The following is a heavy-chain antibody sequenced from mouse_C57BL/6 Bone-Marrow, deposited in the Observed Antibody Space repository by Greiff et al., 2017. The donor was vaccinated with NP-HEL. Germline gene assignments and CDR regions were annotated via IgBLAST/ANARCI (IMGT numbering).Heavy chain of an antibody. D-gene: IGHD2-3*01. V-gene: IGHV14-4*01. CDR2: IDPENGDT. J-gene: IGHJ3*01. Sequence: EVKLMESGAELVRPGASVKLSCTASGFNIKDDYMHWVKQRPEQGLEWIGWIDPENGDTEYVAKFQGKATITADSSSNTAYLQLSSLTSEDTAVYYCTPYGYYAWFAYGGQGTLVTVSA. CDR3: TPYGYYAWFAY. CDR1: GFNIKDDY.